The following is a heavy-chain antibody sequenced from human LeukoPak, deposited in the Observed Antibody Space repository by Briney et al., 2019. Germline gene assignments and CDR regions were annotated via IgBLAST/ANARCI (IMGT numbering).Heavy chain of an antibody. D-gene: IGHD2/OR15-2a*01. V-gene: IGHV3-11*06. Sequence: GRSLRLSCAASGFTFSDYYMSWIRQAPGKGLEWVSYISISSSYTNYAVSVKGRFPIYGDKSKNTVLQQMNSLRAEDTAVYHCARGKIRMLGYYDYYYAMDLWGEGTTVSVSS. CDR3: ARGKIRMLGYYDYYYAMDL. CDR1: GFTFSDYY. J-gene: IGHJ6*04. CDR2: ISISSSYT.